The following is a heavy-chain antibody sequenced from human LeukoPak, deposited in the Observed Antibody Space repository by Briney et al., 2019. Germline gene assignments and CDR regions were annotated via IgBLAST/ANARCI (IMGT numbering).Heavy chain of an antibody. CDR2: IIPILDIA. CDR3: ARDLVNCGGDCANNWFDP. D-gene: IGHD2-21*02. CDR1: GGTFSSYA. Sequence: GASVKVSCMASGGTFSSYAISWVRQAPGQGLEWMGRIIPILDIANYAQKFQGRVTITADKSTSTAYMEPSSLRSEDTAVYYCARDLVNCGGDCANNWFDPWGQGTLVTVSS. V-gene: IGHV1-69*04. J-gene: IGHJ5*02.